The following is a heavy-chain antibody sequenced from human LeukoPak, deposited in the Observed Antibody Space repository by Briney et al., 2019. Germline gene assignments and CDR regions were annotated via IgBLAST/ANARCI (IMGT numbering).Heavy chain of an antibody. CDR2: LDPEDGET. CDR3: ATGGIYSLLDY. J-gene: IGHJ4*02. CDR1: GHTLTDLS. D-gene: IGHD1-26*01. V-gene: IGHV1-24*01. Sequence: ASVKVSCKVSGHTLTDLSTHWVRQTPGGGLEWMGGLDPEDGETIYAQKLEGRVTVTEDTSTDTSYGELSSMRSEDPAVYYCATGGIYSLLDYWGQGTLVTVSS.